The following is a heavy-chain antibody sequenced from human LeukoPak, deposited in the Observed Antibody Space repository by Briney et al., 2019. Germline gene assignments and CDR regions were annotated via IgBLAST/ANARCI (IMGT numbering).Heavy chain of an antibody. J-gene: IGHJ6*03. Sequence: PGGSLRLSCVVSGFTFSSYWMNWVRKAPGKGLEWVSAVSGSGAGTFYADSLKGRFTISRDNSNNTLYLQTSSLRAEDTAVYYCAKCVSSSFNYYYYHMDVWGKGTTVIVSS. CDR1: GFTFSSYW. V-gene: IGHV3-23*01. D-gene: IGHD6-13*01. CDR2: VSGSGAGT. CDR3: AKCVSSSFNYYYYHMDV.